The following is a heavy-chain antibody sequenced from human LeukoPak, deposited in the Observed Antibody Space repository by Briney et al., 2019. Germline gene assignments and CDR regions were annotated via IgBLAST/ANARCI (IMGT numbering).Heavy chain of an antibody. CDR2: INSDGSST. CDR1: GFTFSTYW. V-gene: IGHV3-74*01. CDR3: ARGRYYAMDV. Sequence: GGSLRLSCAVSGFTFSTYWMHWVRQVPGKGLVRVSHINSDGSSTNYADSVKGRFTISRDNTKNTLYLQMNSLRAEDTAVYYCARGRYYAMDVWGQGTSVTVPS. J-gene: IGHJ6*02.